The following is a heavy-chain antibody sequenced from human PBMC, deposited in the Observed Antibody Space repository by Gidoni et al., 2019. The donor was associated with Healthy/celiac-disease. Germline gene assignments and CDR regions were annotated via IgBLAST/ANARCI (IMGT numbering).Heavy chain of an antibody. CDR3: ATVGHDYGDYSYYYYYMDV. J-gene: IGHJ6*03. CDR2: IYYSGTT. V-gene: IGHV4-59*01. CDR1: GGSISGYY. Sequence: QVQLQESGPGLVKPSETLSLTCPVSGGSISGYYWRWIRQPPGKGLEWFGYIYYSGTTNYNPPLRSRVTISVDTSKNQFSLKLSSVTAADTAVYYCATVGHDYGDYSYYYYYMDVWGKGTTVTVSS. D-gene: IGHD4-17*01.